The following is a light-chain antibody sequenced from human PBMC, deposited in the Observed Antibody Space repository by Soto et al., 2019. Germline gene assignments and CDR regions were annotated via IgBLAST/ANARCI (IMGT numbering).Light chain of an antibody. CDR3: QQYNNCPYT. CDR1: QRVSSN. Sequence: EIVMTQSPATLSVSPGERATLSCRASQRVSSNLAWYQQKPGQAPRLLIYGASTRATGIPARFSGSGSGTEFTVTISSLQSEDFVVYYCQQYNNCPYTFGQGTKLEIK. J-gene: IGKJ2*01. CDR2: GAS. V-gene: IGKV3-15*01.